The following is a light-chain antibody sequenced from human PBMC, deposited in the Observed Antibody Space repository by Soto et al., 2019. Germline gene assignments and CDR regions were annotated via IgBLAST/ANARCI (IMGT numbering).Light chain of an antibody. CDR2: DAS. Sequence: EIVLTQSPATLSLSPGERATLSCRASQSVSTYLAWYQQKPGQAPRLLIYDASSRATGIPARFSGSGSGTEFTLTISSLEPEDFAVYYCQQRSNWPVTFGQGTRVESK. J-gene: IGKJ1*01. CDR3: QQRSNWPVT. CDR1: QSVSTY. V-gene: IGKV3-11*01.